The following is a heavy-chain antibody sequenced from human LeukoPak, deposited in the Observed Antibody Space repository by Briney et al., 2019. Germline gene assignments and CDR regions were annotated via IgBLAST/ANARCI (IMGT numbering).Heavy chain of an antibody. CDR1: GVSINDFY. D-gene: IGHD3-10*01. V-gene: IGHV4-59*01. J-gene: IGHJ4*02. Sequence: PSETLSLTCTVSGVSINDFYWTWIRQPPGSGLEWIGYIYYDGSTDYNPSLKSRVTMSIDTSRSQFSLKLNSVTAADTAVYYCTKVGLSGLFDYWGQGALVTVSS. CDR2: IYYDGST. CDR3: TKVGLSGLFDY.